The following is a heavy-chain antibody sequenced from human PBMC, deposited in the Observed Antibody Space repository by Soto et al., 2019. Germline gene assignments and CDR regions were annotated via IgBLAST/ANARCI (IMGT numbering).Heavy chain of an antibody. CDR1: GGSISSSSYY. CDR2: IYYSGST. Sequence: QLQLQESGPGLVKPSETLSLTCTVSGGSISSSSYYWGWIRQPPGKGLEWIGSIYYSGSTYYNPSLKSRVTISVDTSKNQFSLKPSSVTAADTAVYYCARLYVAFYYYMDVWGKGTTVTVSS. D-gene: IGHD2-8*01. CDR3: ARLYVAFYYYMDV. V-gene: IGHV4-39*01. J-gene: IGHJ6*03.